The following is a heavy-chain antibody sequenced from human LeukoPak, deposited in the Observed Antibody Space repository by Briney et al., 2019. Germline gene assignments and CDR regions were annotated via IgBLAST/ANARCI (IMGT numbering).Heavy chain of an antibody. CDR1: GYSISSGYY. CDR2: IYHSGST. V-gene: IGHV4-38-2*02. J-gene: IGHJ5*02. Sequence: PSETLSLTCTVSGYSISSGYYWGWIRQPPGKGLEWIGSIYHSGSTYYNPSLKSRVTISVDTSKNQFSLKLSSVTAADTAVYYCARGRRSSWYGGWFDPWGQGTLVTVSS. CDR3: ARGRRSSWYGGWFDP. D-gene: IGHD6-13*01.